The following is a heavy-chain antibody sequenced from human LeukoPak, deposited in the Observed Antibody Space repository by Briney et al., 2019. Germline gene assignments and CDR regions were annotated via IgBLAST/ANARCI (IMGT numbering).Heavy chain of an antibody. Sequence: SETLSLTCTVSGASISDYYWSWIRQPAGKGLEWIGRISSSGNTNYNPSLQSRVTMSGDTSKNQFSLQLSSVTAADTAVYYCARDRGDLYDYWGQGTLVTVSS. CDR2: ISSSGNT. J-gene: IGHJ4*02. V-gene: IGHV4-4*07. D-gene: IGHD2-21*01. CDR1: GASISDYY. CDR3: ARDRGDLYDY.